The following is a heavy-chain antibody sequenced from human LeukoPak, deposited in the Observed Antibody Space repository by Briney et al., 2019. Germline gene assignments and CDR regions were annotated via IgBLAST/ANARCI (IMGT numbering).Heavy chain of an antibody. Sequence: SETLSLTCAVYGGSFSGYYWSWIRQPPGKGLEWIGEINHSGSTNYNPSLKSRVTISVDTSKNQSSLKLSSVSAADTAVYYCARKTHWITMVRGVISWFDPWGQGTLVTVSS. CDR1: GGSFSGYY. CDR2: INHSGST. D-gene: IGHD3-10*01. CDR3: ARKTHWITMVRGVISWFDP. J-gene: IGHJ5*02. V-gene: IGHV4-34*01.